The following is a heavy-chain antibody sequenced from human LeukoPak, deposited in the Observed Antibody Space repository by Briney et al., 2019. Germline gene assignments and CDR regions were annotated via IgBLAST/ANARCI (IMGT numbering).Heavy chain of an antibody. V-gene: IGHV4-30-4*01. Sequence: SETLSLTCTVSGASISSADYYWSWIRQPPGKGLEWVGYIYYSGSTYYNPSLNSRLTISLDMPNNQFSLKLSSVTAADTAVYYCARIGVSSGWAFDHWGQGTLVTVSS. CDR1: GASISSADYY. CDR3: ARIGVSSGWAFDH. CDR2: IYYSGST. D-gene: IGHD6-19*01. J-gene: IGHJ4*02.